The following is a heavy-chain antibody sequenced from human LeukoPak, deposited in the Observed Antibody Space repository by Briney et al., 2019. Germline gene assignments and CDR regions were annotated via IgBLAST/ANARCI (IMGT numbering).Heavy chain of an antibody. J-gene: IGHJ3*02. CDR3: ARDPGRTRDAFDI. V-gene: IGHV1-69*04. CDR1: SGTFISNA. D-gene: IGHD1-1*01. Sequence: ASALIICKASSGTFISNAISWVRQPIGRGLEWMGRIIPLFGIANYAQKFQGRVTITADKSTSTAYMELSSLRSEDTAVYYCARDPGRTRDAFDIWGQGTMVTVSS. CDR2: IIPLFGIA.